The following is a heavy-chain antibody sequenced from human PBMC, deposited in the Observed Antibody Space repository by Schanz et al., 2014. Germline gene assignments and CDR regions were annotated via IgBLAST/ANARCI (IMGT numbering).Heavy chain of an antibody. Sequence: QLQMQESGPGLVKPSETLSLTCSVSGDSISSTSYYWGWIRQPPGKGLEWIGSIYYSGSTYYNAPLKSGAPIPVNTSKNQSSLKLTSVPAADSAVYYCARLWGGWRIPDYWGQGTLVTVSS. V-gene: IGHV4-39*01. CDR2: IYYSGST. CDR1: GDSISSTSYY. J-gene: IGHJ4*02. CDR3: ARLWGGWRIPDY. D-gene: IGHD6-19*01.